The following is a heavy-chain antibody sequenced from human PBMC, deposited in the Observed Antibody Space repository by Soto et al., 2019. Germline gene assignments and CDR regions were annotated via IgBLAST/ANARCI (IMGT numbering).Heavy chain of an antibody. D-gene: IGHD3-10*01. V-gene: IGHV1-2*02. Sequence: ASVKVSCKASGYTFTGYYMHWVRQAPGQGLEWMGWINPNSGGTNYAQKFQGRVTMTRDTSISTAYMELSRLRSDDTAMYYCAREREIYGSGSYYNAFDIWGQGTMVTVSS. J-gene: IGHJ3*02. CDR1: GYTFTGYY. CDR3: AREREIYGSGSYYNAFDI. CDR2: INPNSGGT.